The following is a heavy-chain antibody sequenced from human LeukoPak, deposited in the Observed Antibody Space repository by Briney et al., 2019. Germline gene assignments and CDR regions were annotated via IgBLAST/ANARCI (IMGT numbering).Heavy chain of an antibody. Sequence: GGSLRLSCAASGFTFSSNYMSWVRQAPGKGLEGVSVIYSGGSTYYTDSVKGRFTISRDNSKNTLYLQMNSLRAEDTAVYYCARYITRHYYDSSGYYHYFDYWGQGTLVTVSS. CDR2: IYSGGST. D-gene: IGHD3-22*01. V-gene: IGHV3-53*01. CDR1: GFTFSSNY. CDR3: ARYITRHYYDSSGYYHYFDY. J-gene: IGHJ4*02.